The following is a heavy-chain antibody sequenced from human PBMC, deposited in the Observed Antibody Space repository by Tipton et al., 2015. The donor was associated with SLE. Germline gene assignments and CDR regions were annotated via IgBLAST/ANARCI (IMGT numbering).Heavy chain of an antibody. CDR2: INHSGST. V-gene: IGHV4-34*01. CDR3: ARGRSSGWYAVFDY. J-gene: IGHJ4*02. CDR1: GGSFSGYY. D-gene: IGHD6-19*01. Sequence: TLSLTCAVYGGSFSGYYWSWIRQPPEKGLEWIGEINHSGSTNYNPSLKSRVTISVDTSKNQFSLKLSSGTAADTAVYYCARGRSSGWYAVFDYWGQGTLVTVSS.